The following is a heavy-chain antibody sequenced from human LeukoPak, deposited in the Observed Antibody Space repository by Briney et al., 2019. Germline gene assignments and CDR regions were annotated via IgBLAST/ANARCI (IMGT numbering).Heavy chain of an antibody. D-gene: IGHD1-26*01. CDR2: INPNSGGT. V-gene: IGHV1-2*02. J-gene: IGHJ5*02. Sequence: ASVKVSCKASGYTFTGYYMHWVRQAPGQGLEWMEWINPNSGGTNYAQKFQGRVTMTMDTSISTAYMELSRLRSDDTAVYYCARESGREEGWFDPWGQGTLVTVSS. CDR3: ARESGREEGWFDP. CDR1: GYTFTGYY.